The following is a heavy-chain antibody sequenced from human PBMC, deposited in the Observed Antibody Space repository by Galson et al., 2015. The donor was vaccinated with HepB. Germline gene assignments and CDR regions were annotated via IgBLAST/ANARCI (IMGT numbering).Heavy chain of an antibody. CDR1: GSTFTGYY. J-gene: IGHJ3*02. Sequence: SVKVSCKASGSTFTGYYIHWVRQAPGQGLEWMGWINPDSGGTTYAQKFQGGVTMSRDTSITTAYMELSRLTSDGTAVYYCARVIGDFHAFDIWGQGTMVTVSA. D-gene: IGHD3-22*01. CDR3: ARVIGDFHAFDI. CDR2: INPDSGGT. V-gene: IGHV1-2*02.